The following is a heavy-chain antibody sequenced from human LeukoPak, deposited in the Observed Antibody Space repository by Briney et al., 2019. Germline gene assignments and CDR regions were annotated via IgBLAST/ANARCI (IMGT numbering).Heavy chain of an antibody. V-gene: IGHV3-23*01. CDR2: ISGSGGST. D-gene: IGHD1-26*01. Sequence: GGSLRLSCAASGFTFSSYVMTWVRQAPGKGLEWVSGISGSGGSTYYADSVKGRFTISRDNSKNTLYLQMNSLRAEDTAVYYCQRETDAFDIWGQGTMVTVSS. J-gene: IGHJ3*02. CDR3: QRETDAFDI. CDR1: GFTFSSYV.